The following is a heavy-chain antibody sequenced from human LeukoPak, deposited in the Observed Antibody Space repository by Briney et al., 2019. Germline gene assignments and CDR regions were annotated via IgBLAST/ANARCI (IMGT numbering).Heavy chain of an antibody. J-gene: IGHJ3*01. CDR3: AAWDESLRAFAV. D-gene: IGHD1-26*01. V-gene: IGHV4-59*03. CDR1: GDSMSGYC. Sequence: SETLSLTCTISGDSMSGYCWNWIRQSAGKGPQWIGYICNGGGTNNNPPLNSRVSISLDRSRKEFFLNLNSMTAADTAVYYCAAWDESLRAFAVWGQGTRVTVSS. CDR2: ICNGGGT.